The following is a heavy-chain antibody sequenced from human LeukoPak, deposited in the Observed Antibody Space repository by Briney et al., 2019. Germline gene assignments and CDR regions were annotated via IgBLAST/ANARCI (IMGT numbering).Heavy chain of an antibody. D-gene: IGHD5-24*01. J-gene: IGHJ4*02. V-gene: IGHV3-30*03. CDR1: GFTFSSYS. Sequence: GGSPRLSCAASGFTFSSYSMNWVRQAPGKGLEWVASISFDGSNQYAADSVKGRFTISRDNSKNTLYLQMNNLRTEDTAVYYCATQAEGYNSYFDYWGQGTLVTVSS. CDR3: ATQAEGYNSYFDY. CDR2: ISFDGSNQ.